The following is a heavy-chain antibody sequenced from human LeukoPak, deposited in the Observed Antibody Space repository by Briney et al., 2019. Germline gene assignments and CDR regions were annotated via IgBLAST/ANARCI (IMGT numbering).Heavy chain of an antibody. Sequence: GGSLRLSCAASGFTFSSYWMHWVRQAPGKGLVWVSRINSDGSSTSYADSVKGRFTISRDNAKNTLYLQMNSLRAEDTAVYYCARDSGYCGSNSCYNYFDYWGQGTLVTVSS. CDR1: GFTFSSYW. V-gene: IGHV3-74*01. CDR3: ARDSGYCGSNSCYNYFDY. J-gene: IGHJ4*02. D-gene: IGHD2-2*02. CDR2: INSDGSST.